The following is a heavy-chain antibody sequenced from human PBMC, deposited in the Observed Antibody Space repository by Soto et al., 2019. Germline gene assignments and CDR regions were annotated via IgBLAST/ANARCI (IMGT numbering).Heavy chain of an antibody. V-gene: IGHV3-7*01. Sequence: GSLRLSCAASGFTFKAYYMAWVRQAPGQGLEWVATIKPDGSETFYLDPVKGRFTVSRDNARDSVHLQMTVLRAEDTAIYYCGRFGQTAAIDYWGRGTLVTVSS. CDR1: GFTFKAYY. CDR2: IKPDGSET. CDR3: GRFGQTAAIDY. D-gene: IGHD3-3*01. J-gene: IGHJ4*02.